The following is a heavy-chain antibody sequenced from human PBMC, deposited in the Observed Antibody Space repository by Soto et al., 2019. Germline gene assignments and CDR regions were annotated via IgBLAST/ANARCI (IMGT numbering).Heavy chain of an antibody. D-gene: IGHD6-13*01. J-gene: IGHJ4*02. CDR1: GFTVSSYY. Sequence: GGSLRLSCAASGFTVSSYYMSWVRQAPGKGLEWVSVIYSAGSADFADSVKGRFNISRDNSKNTLYLQMSSLRAEDTALYYCARVPSSSYHYFDYWGQGTLVTVSS. V-gene: IGHV3-66*01. CDR3: ARVPSSSYHYFDY. CDR2: IYSAGSA.